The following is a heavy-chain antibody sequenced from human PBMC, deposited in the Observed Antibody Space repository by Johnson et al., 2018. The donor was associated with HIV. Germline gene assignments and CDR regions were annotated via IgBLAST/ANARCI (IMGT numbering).Heavy chain of an antibody. J-gene: IGHJ3*01. D-gene: IGHD1-26*01. CDR3: ARHRGVYPTSPGGVGAFDF. CDR1: GITFSSYA. Sequence: VQLVESGGGLVQPGGSLRLSCVASGITFSSYAMSWVRQAPGKGLEWVSALSGSGGSTYYAGSVRGRFTISRDNSKNTLYLQMNSLRAEDTAVYFCARHRGVYPTSPGGVGAFDFWGPGTMVTVSS. V-gene: IGHV3-23*04. CDR2: LSGSGGST.